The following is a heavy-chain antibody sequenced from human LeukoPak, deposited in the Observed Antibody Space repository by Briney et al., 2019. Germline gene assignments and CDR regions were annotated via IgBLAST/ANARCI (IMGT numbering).Heavy chain of an antibody. D-gene: IGHD2-15*01. CDR3: ARDLPCSGGSCYGY. CDR2: IIPNSGGT. V-gene: IGHV1-2*04. CDR1: GYTFTGYY. J-gene: IGHJ4*02. Sequence: ASVKVSCKASGYTFTGYYMHWVRQAPGQGLEWMGWIIPNSGGTNYAQKFQGWVTMTRDTSISTAYMELSRLRSDDTAVYYCARDLPCSGGSCYGYWGQGTLVTVSS.